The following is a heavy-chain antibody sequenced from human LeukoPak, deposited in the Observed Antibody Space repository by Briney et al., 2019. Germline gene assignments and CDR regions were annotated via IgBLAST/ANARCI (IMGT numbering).Heavy chain of an antibody. V-gene: IGHV3-48*01. CDR2: ISSDSSSI. D-gene: IGHD2-2*01. CDR3: ERERGYCTDTSCYGFDY. J-gene: IGHJ4*02. CDR1: GFTFSIYS. Sequence: GGSLRLSCAASGFTFSIYSMNWVRQAPGKGLEWVSKISSDSSSIYYADSVKGRFTISRDNAKNSLYLQMNNLRAEDTAVYYCERERGYCTDTSCYGFDYWGQGILVTVSS.